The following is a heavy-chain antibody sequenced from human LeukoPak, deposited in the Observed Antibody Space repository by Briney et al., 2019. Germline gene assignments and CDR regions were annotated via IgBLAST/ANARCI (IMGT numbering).Heavy chain of an antibody. CDR2: IYPGDSDT. V-gene: IGHV5-51*01. Sequence: GESLKISCKGSGYSFTREWIGWVRQMPGKGLEWMGIIYPGDSDTRYSPSFQGQVTISVDKSVSTAYLQWSSLKASDTAMYYCAFYTSKYYFDYWGQGTLVTVSS. CDR3: AFYTSKYYFDY. CDR1: GYSFTREW. J-gene: IGHJ4*02. D-gene: IGHD3-16*01.